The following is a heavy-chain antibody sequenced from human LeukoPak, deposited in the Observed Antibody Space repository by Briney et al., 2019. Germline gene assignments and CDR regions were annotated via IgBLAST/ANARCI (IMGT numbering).Heavy chain of an antibody. D-gene: IGHD3-3*01. V-gene: IGHV3-23*01. J-gene: IGHJ5*02. CDR3: ARDSLWSGYYPYNWFDP. Sequence: GGSLRLSCAASGFTFSSYAMSWVRQAPGKGLEWVSAISGSGGSTYYADSVKGRFTISRDNAKNSLYLQMNSLRADDTAVYYCARDSLWSGYYPYNWFDPWGQGTLVTVSP. CDR2: ISGSGGST. CDR1: GFTFSSYA.